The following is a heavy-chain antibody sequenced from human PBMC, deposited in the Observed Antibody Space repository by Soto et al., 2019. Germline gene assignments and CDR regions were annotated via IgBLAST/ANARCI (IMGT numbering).Heavy chain of an antibody. CDR2: IIPIFGTA. J-gene: IGHJ6*02. CDR3: ARGMVVVVVAARPHYYYYYGMDV. D-gene: IGHD2-15*01. Sequence: QVQLVQSGAEVKKPGSSVKVSCKASGGTFSSYAISWVRQAPGQGLEWMGGIIPIFGTANYAQKFQGRVTITADESTSTAYMELSSLRSEDTAVYYCARGMVVVVVAARPHYYYYYGMDVWGQGTTVTVSS. CDR1: GGTFSSYA. V-gene: IGHV1-69*01.